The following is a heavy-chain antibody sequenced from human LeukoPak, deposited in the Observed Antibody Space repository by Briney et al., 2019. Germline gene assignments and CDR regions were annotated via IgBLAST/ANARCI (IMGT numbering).Heavy chain of an antibody. Sequence: KSSETLSLTCTVSGGSISSYYWSWIRQPPGKGLEWIGYIYYSGSTNYNPSLKSRVTISVDTSKNQFSLKLSSVTAADTAVFYCARHVWTPSSAFDIWGQGTMVTASS. D-gene: IGHD2-21*01. V-gene: IGHV4-59*08. J-gene: IGHJ3*02. CDR2: IYYSGST. CDR1: GGSISSYY. CDR3: ARHVWTPSSAFDI.